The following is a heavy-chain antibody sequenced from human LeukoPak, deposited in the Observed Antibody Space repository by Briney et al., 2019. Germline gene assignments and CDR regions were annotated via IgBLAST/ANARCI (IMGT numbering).Heavy chain of an antibody. CDR1: GFTFSNVW. J-gene: IGHJ4*02. CDR3: ATYSSGWY. Sequence: GGSLRLSCAASGFTFSNVWMTWVRQTPGKGLEWVGRIKSKSDGGTKDYAAPVKGRFTISRDDSKNTLYLQMNSLKTEDTAVYYCATYSSGWYWGQGTLVTVSS. D-gene: IGHD6-19*01. CDR2: IKSKSDGGTK. V-gene: IGHV3-15*01.